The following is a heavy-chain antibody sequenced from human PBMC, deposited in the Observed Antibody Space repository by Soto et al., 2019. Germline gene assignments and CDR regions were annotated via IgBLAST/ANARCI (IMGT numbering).Heavy chain of an antibody. V-gene: IGHV3-73*02. J-gene: IGHJ4*02. CDR3: TRRRDWTAMDPLDY. CDR2: IRSKVNTYAT. CDR1: GFTFSDSA. Sequence: EVQLVESGGGLVQPGGSLKLSCAASGFTFSDSAMHWVRQASGKGLEWVGRIRSKVNTYATAYAESVKGRFTISRDDSMNTAYLQMNSLKTEDTAVYYCTRRRDWTAMDPLDYWGQGTLVTVSA. D-gene: IGHD5-18*01.